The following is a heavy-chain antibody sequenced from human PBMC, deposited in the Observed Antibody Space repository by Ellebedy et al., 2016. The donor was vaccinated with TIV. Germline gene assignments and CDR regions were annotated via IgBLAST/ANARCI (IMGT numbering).Heavy chain of an antibody. Sequence: GESLKISCAASGFTFDDHGMSWVRQGPGKGLEWVSGINWKGDSPGYADSVKGRFTISRDNAKNSLYLQMNSLGTEDTDLYYCARGYYTGGYNSGYIMDVWGQGTTVTVSS. CDR2: INWKGDSP. CDR1: GFTFDDHG. V-gene: IGHV3-20*04. D-gene: IGHD5-24*01. J-gene: IGHJ6*02. CDR3: ARGYYTGGYNSGYIMDV.